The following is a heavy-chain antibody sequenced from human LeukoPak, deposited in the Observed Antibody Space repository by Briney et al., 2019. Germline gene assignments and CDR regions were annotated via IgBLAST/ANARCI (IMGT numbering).Heavy chain of an antibody. D-gene: IGHD3-22*01. CDR3: ARAPYYDSSGYYGWWFDP. J-gene: IGHJ5*02. CDR1: GGSISSGGYY. V-gene: IGHV4-31*03. CDR2: IYYSGST. Sequence: PSQTLSLTCTVSGGSISSGGYYWSWLRQHPGTGLEWIGYIYYSGSTYYNASLKSRVTISVDTSKNQFSLKLSSVTAADTAVYYCARAPYYDSSGYYGWWFDPWGQGTLVTVSS.